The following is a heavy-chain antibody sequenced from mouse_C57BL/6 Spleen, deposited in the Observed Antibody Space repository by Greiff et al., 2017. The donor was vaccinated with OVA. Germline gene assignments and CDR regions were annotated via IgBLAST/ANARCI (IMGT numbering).Heavy chain of an antibody. CDR1: GFTFSDYY. J-gene: IGHJ3*01. V-gene: IGHV5-16*01. Sequence: EVKLMESEGGLVQPGSSMKLSCTASGFTFSDYYMAWVRQVPEKGLEWVANINYDGSSTYYLDSLKSRFIISRDNAKNILYLQMSSLKSEDTATYYCARDQEISGKAGFAYWGQGTLVTVSA. D-gene: IGHD3-2*02. CDR3: ARDQEISGKAGFAY. CDR2: INYDGSST.